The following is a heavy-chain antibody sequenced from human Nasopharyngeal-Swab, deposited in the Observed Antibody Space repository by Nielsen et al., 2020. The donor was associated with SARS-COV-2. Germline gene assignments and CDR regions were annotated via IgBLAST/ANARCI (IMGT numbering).Heavy chain of an antibody. CDR2: INQDGSEE. CDR3: ASTYSSNWHYFDN. CDR1: GFIFSDYW. Sequence: GESLKISCAASGFIFSDYWMTWVRQAPGKGLEWVANINQDGSEEYYVDSVKGRFTISRDNAKNSLSLQMNSLRAEDTAVYYCASTYSSNWHYFDNWGQGTLVTVSS. D-gene: IGHD6-13*01. V-gene: IGHV3-7*03. J-gene: IGHJ4*02.